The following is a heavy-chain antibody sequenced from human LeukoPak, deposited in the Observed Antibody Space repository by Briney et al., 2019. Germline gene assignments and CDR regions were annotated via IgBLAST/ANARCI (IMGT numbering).Heavy chain of an antibody. J-gene: IGHJ5*02. Sequence: GGSLRLSCAASGFTFSTFAMLWVRQPRGKGPEWVSSIFPSGGEIHYADSVRGRFTISRDNSKSTLSLQMNSLRAEDTAIYYCATYRQVMLPFEAWGQGTLVTVSS. CDR1: GFTFSTFA. V-gene: IGHV3-23*01. CDR2: IFPSGGEI. CDR3: ATYRQVMLPFEA. D-gene: IGHD5-18*01.